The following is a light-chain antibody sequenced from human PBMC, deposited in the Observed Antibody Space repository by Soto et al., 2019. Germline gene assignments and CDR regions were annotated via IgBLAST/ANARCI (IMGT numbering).Light chain of an antibody. CDR3: QQYGSSPPWT. Sequence: EIVLTQSPGTLSLSPGERATLSCRASQSVSSSYLAWYQQKPGQAHRLLIYGASSRPTGIPDRFSGSGSGTDFTLTISRLEPEDFAVYYCQQYGSSPPWTFGQGTKVEIK. CDR1: QSVSSSY. V-gene: IGKV3-20*01. CDR2: GAS. J-gene: IGKJ1*01.